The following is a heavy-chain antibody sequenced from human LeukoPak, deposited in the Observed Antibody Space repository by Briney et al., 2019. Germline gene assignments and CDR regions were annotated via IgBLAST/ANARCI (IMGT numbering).Heavy chain of an antibody. CDR2: ISSSGNTI. V-gene: IGHV3-11*04. J-gene: IGHJ6*04. CDR3: AGDFAFGDGYPVV. D-gene: IGHD5-24*01. CDR1: GFTFSDYY. Sequence: GGSLRLSCAASGFTFSDYYMSWIRQAPGKGLEWVSYISSSGNTIYYADSVKGRFTISRDNAKNSLYLQMNSLRAEDTAVYYCAGDFAFGDGYPVVWGKGTTVTVSS.